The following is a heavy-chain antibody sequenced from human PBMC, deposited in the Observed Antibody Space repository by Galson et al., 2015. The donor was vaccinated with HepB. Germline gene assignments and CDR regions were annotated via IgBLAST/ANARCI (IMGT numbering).Heavy chain of an antibody. CDR3: AKGCNGGCYYIDY. CDR1: GFTFNSYA. V-gene: IGHV3-33*05. J-gene: IGHJ4*02. CDR2: ISFDETNE. Sequence: SLRLFCAVPGFTFNSYAMHWVRQAPGKGLEWVAIISFDETNEKYADSVKGRFTISRDNSKNTLYLQMNSLRVDDTAVYYCAKGCNGGCYYIDYWGQGTLVTVSS. D-gene: IGHD2-15*01.